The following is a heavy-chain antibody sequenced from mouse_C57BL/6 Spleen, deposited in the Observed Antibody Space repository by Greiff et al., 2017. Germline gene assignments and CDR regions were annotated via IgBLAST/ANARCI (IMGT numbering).Heavy chain of an antibody. CDR3: ARTLTTVVEYYFDY. D-gene: IGHD1-1*01. J-gene: IGHJ2*01. CDR1: GYTFTSYW. CDR2: IDPSDSYT. Sequence: VKLQQPGAELVMPGASVKLSCKASGYTFTSYWMHWVKQRPGQGLEWIGEIDPSDSYTNYNQKFKGKSTLTVDKSSSTAYMQLSSLTSEDSAVYYCARTLTTVVEYYFDYWGQGTTLTVSS. V-gene: IGHV1-69*01.